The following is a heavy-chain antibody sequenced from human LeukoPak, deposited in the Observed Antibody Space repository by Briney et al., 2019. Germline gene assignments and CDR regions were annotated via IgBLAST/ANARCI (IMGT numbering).Heavy chain of an antibody. CDR2: ISGSGGST. D-gene: IGHD6-13*01. CDR3: AKGINSRIAAGGD. Sequence: GGSLRLSCAASGFTFSSYAMSWVRQAPGKGLEWVSAISGSGGSTYYADSVKGRFTISRDNSKNTLYLQMDSLRAEDTAVYYCAKGINSRIAAGGDWGQGTLVTVSS. CDR1: GFTFSSYA. J-gene: IGHJ4*02. V-gene: IGHV3-23*01.